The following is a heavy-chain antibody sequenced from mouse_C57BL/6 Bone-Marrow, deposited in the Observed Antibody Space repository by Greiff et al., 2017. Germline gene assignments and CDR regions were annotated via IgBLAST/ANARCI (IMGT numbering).Heavy chain of an antibody. V-gene: IGHV1-15*01. Sequence: QVQLQQSGAELVRPGASVTLSCKASGYTFTDYEMHWVKQTPVHGLEWIGAIDPETGGTAYNHKFKGKAILTADKSSSTAYMELRSLTSEDSAVYYCTRWGTVVATDYWGQGTTLTVSS. J-gene: IGHJ2*01. D-gene: IGHD1-1*01. CDR3: TRWGTVVATDY. CDR2: IDPETGGT. CDR1: GYTFTDYE.